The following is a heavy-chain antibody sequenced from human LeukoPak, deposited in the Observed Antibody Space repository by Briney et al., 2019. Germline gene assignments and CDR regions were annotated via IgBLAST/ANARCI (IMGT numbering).Heavy chain of an antibody. J-gene: IGHJ4*02. Sequence: GASVKVSCKASGYTFTSFYMYWVRQAPGQGLEWMGIINPSGGSTSYAQKFQGRLTMTRDTSTSTVYMELSSLRSEDTAVYYCARGAGYYDSSASIDYWGQGTLATVSS. D-gene: IGHD3-22*01. V-gene: IGHV1-46*01. CDR2: INPSGGST. CDR1: GYTFTSFY. CDR3: ARGAGYYDSSASIDY.